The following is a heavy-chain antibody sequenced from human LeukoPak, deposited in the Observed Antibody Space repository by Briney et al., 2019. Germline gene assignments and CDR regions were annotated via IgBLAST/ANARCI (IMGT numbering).Heavy chain of an antibody. CDR2: IRYDGSNK. Sequence: GGSLRLSCAASGFTFSSYGMHWVRQAPGKGLEWVAFIRYDGSNKYYADSVKGRFTISRDNAKNSLYLQMNSLRAEDTALYYCARDSTGYGYEEWNWGQGTLVTVSS. D-gene: IGHD5-18*01. CDR3: ARDSTGYGYEEWN. V-gene: IGHV3-30*02. J-gene: IGHJ4*02. CDR1: GFTFSSYG.